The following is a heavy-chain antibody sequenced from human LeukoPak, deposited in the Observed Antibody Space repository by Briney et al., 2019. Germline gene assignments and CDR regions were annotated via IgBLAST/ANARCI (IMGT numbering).Heavy chain of an antibody. J-gene: IGHJ4*02. CDR1: GGSISSYY. V-gene: IGHV4-59*12. CDR2: IYYSGST. Sequence: SETLSLTCTVSGGSISSYYWSWIRQPPGKGLEWIGYIYYSGSTNYNPSLKSRVTISVDTSKNQFSLKLSSVTAADTAVYYCARGGAAASRDFDYWGQGTLVTVSS. CDR3: ARGGAAASRDFDY. D-gene: IGHD6-13*01.